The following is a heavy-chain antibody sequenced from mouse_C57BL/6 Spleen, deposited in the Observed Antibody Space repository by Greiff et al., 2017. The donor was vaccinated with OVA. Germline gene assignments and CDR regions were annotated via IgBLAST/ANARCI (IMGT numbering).Heavy chain of an antibody. Sequence: EVKLVESGGGLVQPGGSLSLSCAASGFTFTDYYMSWVRQPPGKALEWLGFIRNKANGYTTEYSASVKGRFTISRDNSQSILYLQMNALRAEDSATYYCARSTPLYFDVWGTGTTVTVSS. CDR2: IRNKANGYTT. CDR3: ARSTPLYFDV. J-gene: IGHJ1*03. CDR1: GFTFTDYY. V-gene: IGHV7-3*01.